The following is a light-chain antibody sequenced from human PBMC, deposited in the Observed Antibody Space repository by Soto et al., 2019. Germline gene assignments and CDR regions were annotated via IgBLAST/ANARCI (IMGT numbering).Light chain of an antibody. V-gene: IGKV1-39*01. CDR1: QSVSKY. J-gene: IGKJ5*01. Sequence: DIQMTQSPSSLSASVGYRVTITCRASQSVSKYLNWYQQKPGKAPKLLIYAASSLQSGVPSRFSGSGSGTDFTLTISCLQSEDFATYYCQQYNNWPPITFGQGTRLEIK. CDR2: AAS. CDR3: QQYNNWPPIT.